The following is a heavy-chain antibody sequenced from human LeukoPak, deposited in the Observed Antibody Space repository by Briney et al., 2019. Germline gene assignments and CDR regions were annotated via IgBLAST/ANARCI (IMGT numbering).Heavy chain of an antibody. Sequence: ASVKVSCKASGYTFTGYYVHWVRQAPGQGLEWMGWINPNSGGTNYAQKFQGRVTMTRDTSISTAYMELSRLRSDDTAVYYCARIRDQLLYWFDPWGQGTLVTVSS. CDR2: INPNSGGT. CDR3: ARIRDQLLYWFDP. V-gene: IGHV1-2*02. CDR1: GYTFTGYY. J-gene: IGHJ5*02. D-gene: IGHD2-2*01.